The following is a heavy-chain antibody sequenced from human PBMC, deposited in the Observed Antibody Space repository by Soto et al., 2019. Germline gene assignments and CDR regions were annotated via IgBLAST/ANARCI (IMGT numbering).Heavy chain of an antibody. CDR2: ITPFNDNT. D-gene: IGHD2-21*02. V-gene: IGHV1-18*01. CDR1: GYTFTTYG. J-gene: IGHJ1*01. CDR3: ASTDKSDHVLPLDI. Sequence: QIHLVQSGGEVKKPGASVKVSCKTSGYTFTTYGISWVRQAPGQGLEWMGWITPFNDNTNYAQNLQGRVTMTTDTSKNAAYLELRSPTSADSSVYSRASTDKSDHVLPLDIWGQITLVTVAS.